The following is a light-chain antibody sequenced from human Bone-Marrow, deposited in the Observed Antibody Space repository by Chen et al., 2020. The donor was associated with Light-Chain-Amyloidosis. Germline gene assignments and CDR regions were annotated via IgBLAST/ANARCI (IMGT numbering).Light chain of an antibody. CDR1: NIGSTR. V-gene: IGLV3-21*02. CDR3: QVWDRSSDRPV. CDR2: DDS. Sequence: SYVLTQPSSVSVAPGQTATIACGGNNIGSTRVHWYQQTRGQAPLLVVYDDSDRPSGIPERLSGSNSGNTATLTISRVEAGDEADYYCQVWDRSSDRPVFGGGTKLTVL. J-gene: IGLJ3*02.